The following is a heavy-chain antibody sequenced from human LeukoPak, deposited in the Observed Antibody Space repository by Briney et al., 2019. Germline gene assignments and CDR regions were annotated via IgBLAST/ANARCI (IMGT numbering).Heavy chain of an antibody. J-gene: IGHJ4*02. V-gene: IGHV3-9*01. CDR3: AKDSDEVY. Sequence: GGSLRLSCAASGFTFDNYAMHWVRRAPGKGLEWVSGINWNSNTIGYADSVKGRFTISRDNAKNSLYLQMNSLRAEDTALYYCAKDSDEVYWGQGTLVTVSS. CDR1: GFTFDNYA. CDR2: INWNSNTI.